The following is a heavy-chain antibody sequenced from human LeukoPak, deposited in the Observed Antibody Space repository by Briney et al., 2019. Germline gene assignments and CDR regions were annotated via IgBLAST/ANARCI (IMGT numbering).Heavy chain of an antibody. CDR1: GYSISSGYY. D-gene: IGHD5-24*01. V-gene: IGHV4-38-2*02. CDR2: IYHSGST. Sequence: SETLSLTCTVSGYSISSGYYWGWIRQPPGKGLEWIGSIYHSGSTYYNPSLKSRVTISVDTSKNQFSLKLSSVTAADTAVYYCARGSRDGYIPLGLYAFDTWGQGTMVTVSS. CDR3: ARGSRDGYIPLGLYAFDT. J-gene: IGHJ3*02.